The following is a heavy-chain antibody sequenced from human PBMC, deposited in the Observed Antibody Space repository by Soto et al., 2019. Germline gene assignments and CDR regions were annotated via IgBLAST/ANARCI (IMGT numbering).Heavy chain of an antibody. D-gene: IGHD5-18*01. Sequence: GASVKVSCKASGGTFSSYAISWVRQAPGQGLEWMGGIIPIFGTANYAQKFQGRVTITADKSTSTAYMELSSLRAEETAVYYCARVVDTGGFDPWGQGTLVTVSS. CDR1: GGTFSSYA. J-gene: IGHJ5*02. V-gene: IGHV1-69*06. CDR3: ARVVDTGGFDP. CDR2: IIPIFGTA.